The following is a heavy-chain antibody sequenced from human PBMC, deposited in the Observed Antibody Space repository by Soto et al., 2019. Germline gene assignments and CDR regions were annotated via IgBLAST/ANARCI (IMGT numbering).Heavy chain of an antibody. V-gene: IGHV3-23*01. CDR1: VVTLSSYA. Sequence: GALRLSGVASVVTLSSYAMSWVRKAPGKGLEWVSAISANGGTTYYIDSVKGRFTISRDNSKNTVYLQMNSLRAEDTAIYYCANGGTGEGYFDNWGQGALVTVSS. CDR3: ANGGTGEGYFDN. D-gene: IGHD7-27*01. CDR2: ISANGGTT. J-gene: IGHJ4*03.